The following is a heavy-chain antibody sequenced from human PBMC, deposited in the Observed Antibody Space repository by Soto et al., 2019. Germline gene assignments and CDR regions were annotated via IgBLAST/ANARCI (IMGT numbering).Heavy chain of an antibody. CDR3: AADLPDWGAYAFDY. D-gene: IGHD3-16*01. CDR1: GFTFSGAW. Sequence: GGSLRLSCGASGFTFSGAWMNRVRQAPGKGLEWVGRVKSKVDGGTIDYGAPVKGRFTISRDDSKNTVHLQMNSLKAEDTAVYYCAADLPDWGAYAFDYWGRGTLVTVSS. V-gene: IGHV3-15*07. CDR2: VKSKVDGGTI. J-gene: IGHJ4*02.